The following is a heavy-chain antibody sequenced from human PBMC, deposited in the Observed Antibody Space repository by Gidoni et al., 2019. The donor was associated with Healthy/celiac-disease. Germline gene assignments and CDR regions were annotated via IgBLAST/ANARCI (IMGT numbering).Heavy chain of an antibody. D-gene: IGHD2-8*01. CDR1: GFTFDDYA. J-gene: IGHJ6*02. CDR2: ISWDGGST. Sequence: EVQLVESGGVVVQPGGSLRLSCAASGFTFDDYAMHWVRQAPGKGLEWVSLISWDGGSTYYADSVKGRFTISRDNSKNSLYLQMNSLRAEDTALYYCAKDYCTNGVCPYYYYYGMDVWGQGTTVTVSS. V-gene: IGHV3-43D*04. CDR3: AKDYCTNGVCPYYYYYGMDV.